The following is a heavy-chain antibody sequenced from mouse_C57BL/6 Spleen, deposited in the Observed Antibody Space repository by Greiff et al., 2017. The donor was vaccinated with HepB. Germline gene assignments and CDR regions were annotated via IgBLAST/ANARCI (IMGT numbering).Heavy chain of an antibody. CDR2: IYPGDGDT. D-gene: IGHD1-1*01. Sequence: QVQLQQSGAELVKPGASVKISCKASGYAFSSYWMNWVKQRPGKGLEWIGQIYPGDGDTNYNGKFKGKATLTADKSSSTAYMQLSSLTSEDSAVYFCARKGYYGSSYAYFDVWGTGTTVTVSS. CDR1: GYAFSSYW. CDR3: ARKGYYGSSYAYFDV. V-gene: IGHV1-80*01. J-gene: IGHJ1*03.